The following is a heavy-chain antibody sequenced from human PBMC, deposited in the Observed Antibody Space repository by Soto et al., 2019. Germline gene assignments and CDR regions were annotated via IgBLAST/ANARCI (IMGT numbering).Heavy chain of an antibody. CDR1: GFTVSSNY. V-gene: IGHV3-53*01. Sequence: GGSLRLSCAASGFTVSSNYMSWVRQAPGKGLEWVSVIYSGGSTYYADSVKGRFTISRDNSKNTLYLQMNSLRAEDTAVYYCARGVKGAWTRIVGAPYYFDYWGQGTLVTVSS. CDR2: IYSGGST. CDR3: ARGVKGAWTRIVGAPYYFDY. J-gene: IGHJ4*02. D-gene: IGHD1-26*01.